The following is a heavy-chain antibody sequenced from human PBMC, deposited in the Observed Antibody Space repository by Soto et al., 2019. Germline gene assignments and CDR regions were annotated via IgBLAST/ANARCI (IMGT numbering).Heavy chain of an antibody. V-gene: IGHV4-59*01. CDR3: ARAEASPLDFDY. Sequence: PSETLPLTWTVSGGSISSYYWSWIRQPPGKGLEWIGYIYYSGSTNYNPSLKSRVTISVDTSKNQFSLKLSSVTAADTAVYYCARAEASPLDFDYWGQGTLVTV. CDR1: GGSISSYY. CDR2: IYYSGST. J-gene: IGHJ4*02. D-gene: IGHD6-6*01.